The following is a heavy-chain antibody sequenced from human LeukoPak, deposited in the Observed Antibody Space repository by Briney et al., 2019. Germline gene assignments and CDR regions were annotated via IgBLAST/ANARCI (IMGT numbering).Heavy chain of an antibody. CDR1: GFTFSSYG. Sequence: GGTLRLSCTASGFTFSSYGMSWVRQAPGKGLVWVSGISGSGGSTYYADSVKGRFTIARDNSKRTLYLQMNSLRAEDTAVYYCAKFPDRRRIGSGTYYIGIHFDYWGQGTLVTVSS. D-gene: IGHD3-10*01. J-gene: IGHJ4*02. V-gene: IGHV3-23*01. CDR3: AKFPDRRRIGSGTYYIGIHFDY. CDR2: ISGSGGST.